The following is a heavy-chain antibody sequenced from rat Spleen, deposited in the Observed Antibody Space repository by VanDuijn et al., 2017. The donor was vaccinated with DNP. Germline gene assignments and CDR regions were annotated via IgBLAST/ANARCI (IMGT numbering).Heavy chain of an antibody. CDR1: GFSLTSYH. CDR2: VQSGGST. V-gene: IGHV2-27*01. J-gene: IGHJ2*01. CDR3: ARDGQWDYLDY. Sequence: QVQLKESGPGLVQPSQTLSLTCTVSGFSLTSYHVHWVRQPPGKGLEWMGRVQSGGSTDYNSGLKSRLSISRDTSKSQVFLKVNSLQPEDTANYYCARDGQWDYLDYWGQGIMVTVAS. D-gene: IGHD1-1*01.